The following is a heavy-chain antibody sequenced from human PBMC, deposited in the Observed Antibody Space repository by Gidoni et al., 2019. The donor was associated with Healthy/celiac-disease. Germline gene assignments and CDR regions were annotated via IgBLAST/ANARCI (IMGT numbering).Heavy chain of an antibody. CDR3: ATRNYDFWSGYYRRGYYFDY. CDR2: INHSGST. CDR1: GGSFSGYY. Sequence: QVQLQQWGAGLLKPSETLSLTCAVYGGSFSGYYWSWIRQPPGKGLEWIGEINHSGSTNYNPSLKSRVTISVDTSKNQFSLKLSSVTAADTAVYYCATRNYDFWSGYYRRGYYFDYWGQGTLVTVSS. D-gene: IGHD3-3*01. J-gene: IGHJ4*02. V-gene: IGHV4-34*01.